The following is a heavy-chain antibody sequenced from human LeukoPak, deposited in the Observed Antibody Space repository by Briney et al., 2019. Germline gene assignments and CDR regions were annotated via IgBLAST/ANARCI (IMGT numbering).Heavy chain of an antibody. CDR1: GYTFTGYY. CDR3: ATLTGTTWGFGY. D-gene: IGHD1-7*01. V-gene: IGHV1-2*02. CDR2: INLNSGGT. J-gene: IGHJ4*02. Sequence: ASVKVSCKASGYTFTGYYMHWVRQAPGQGLEWMGWINLNSGGTNYAQKFQGRVTMTRDTTISTAYMELSRLRSDDTAVYYCATLTGTTWGFGYWGQGTLVTVSS.